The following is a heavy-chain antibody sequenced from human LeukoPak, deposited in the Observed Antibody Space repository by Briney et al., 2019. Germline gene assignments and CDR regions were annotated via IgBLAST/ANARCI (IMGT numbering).Heavy chain of an antibody. D-gene: IGHD1-26*01. CDR3: AAEGGAFDY. CDR2: ISAYNGNT. Sequence: ASVKVSCKASGYTFTSYGISWVRQAPGQGLEWMGWISAYNGNTNYAQKLQGRVTITRDMSTSTAYMELSSLRSEDTAVYYCAAEGGAFDYWGQGTLVTVSS. J-gene: IGHJ4*02. V-gene: IGHV1-18*01. CDR1: GYTFTSYG.